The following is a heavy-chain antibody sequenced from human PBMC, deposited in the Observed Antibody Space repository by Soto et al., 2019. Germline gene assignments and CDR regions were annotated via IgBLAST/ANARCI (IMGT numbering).Heavy chain of an antibody. Sequence: PSETLSLTCTVSGCSIISYYWIWIRQPPGKGLEWIGYIYYSGSTNYNPSLKSRVTISVDTSKNQFSLKLSSVTAADTAVYYCARQIAGYSSGWLLGYFDYWGQGTLVTVSS. CDR2: IYYSGST. V-gene: IGHV4-59*01. CDR3: ARQIAGYSSGWLLGYFDY. J-gene: IGHJ4*02. D-gene: IGHD6-19*01. CDR1: GCSIISYY.